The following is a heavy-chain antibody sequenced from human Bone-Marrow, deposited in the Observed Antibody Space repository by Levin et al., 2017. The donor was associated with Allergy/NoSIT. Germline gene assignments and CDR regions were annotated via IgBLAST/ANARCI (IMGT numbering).Heavy chain of an antibody. J-gene: IGHJ6*02. CDR1: GFTFSDYW. Sequence: QSGGSLRLSCAASGFTFSDYWMSWVRQAPGTGLEWVANIKQDGSVKYYVDSVKGRFTISRDNAKNSLYLQMNSLRAEDTALYYCARGRSMDVWGQGTTVTVSS. CDR3: ARGRSMDV. D-gene: IGHD3-10*01. CDR2: IKQDGSVK. V-gene: IGHV3-7*03.